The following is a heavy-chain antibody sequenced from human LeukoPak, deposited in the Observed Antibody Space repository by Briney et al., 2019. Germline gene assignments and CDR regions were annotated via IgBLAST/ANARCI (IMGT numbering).Heavy chain of an antibody. Sequence: PSETLSLTCTVSGGSISSSSYYWGWIRQPPGKGLEWIGSIHYSGSTYYNPSLKSRVTISVDTSKNQFSLKLSPVTAADTAVYYCARSGFPDAFDIWGQGTMVTVSS. J-gene: IGHJ3*02. CDR1: GGSISSSSYY. D-gene: IGHD1-26*01. V-gene: IGHV4-39*01. CDR3: ARSGFPDAFDI. CDR2: IHYSGST.